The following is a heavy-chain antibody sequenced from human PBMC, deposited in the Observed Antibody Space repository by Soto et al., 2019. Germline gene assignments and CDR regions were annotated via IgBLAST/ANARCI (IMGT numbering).Heavy chain of an antibody. CDR2: INHSGST. Sequence: PSETLSLTCAVYGGSFSGYYWSWIRQPPGKGLEWIGEINHSGSTNYNPSLKSRVTISVDTSKNQFSLKLSSVTAADTAVYYCASLYSGSSPTWFDPWGQGTLVTVSS. J-gene: IGHJ5*02. CDR3: ASLYSGSSPTWFDP. CDR1: GGSFSGYY. V-gene: IGHV4-34*01. D-gene: IGHD1-26*01.